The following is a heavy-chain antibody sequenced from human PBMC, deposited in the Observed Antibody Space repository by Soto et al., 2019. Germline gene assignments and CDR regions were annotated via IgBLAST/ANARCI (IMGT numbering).Heavy chain of an antibody. Sequence: QVQLVESGGGVVQPGRSLRLPCAASGFTLRSYAMHWVRQAPGKGLEWVAAISYDGSNKYNADSVKGRFTISRDNSKNTLYLQMNSLRVEDTAVYYCARVRLDTPALDYWGQGTLVTVSS. CDR3: ARVRLDTPALDY. J-gene: IGHJ4*02. V-gene: IGHV3-30-3*01. CDR2: ISYDGSNK. D-gene: IGHD2-2*01. CDR1: GFTLRSYA.